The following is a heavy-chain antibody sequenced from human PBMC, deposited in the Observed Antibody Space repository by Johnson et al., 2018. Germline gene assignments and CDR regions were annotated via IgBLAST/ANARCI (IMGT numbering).Heavy chain of an antibody. CDR3: ARGGYYDSSGYYGVAFDI. Sequence: QVQLVQSGGGVVQPGRSXRLSCAASGFTFSSYAMHWVRQAPGKGLEWVAVISYDGSNQYYADSVKGRFTISRDNSKNTLDLQMNRLRAEDTAVYYCARGGYYDSSGYYGVAFDIWGQGTMVTVSS. D-gene: IGHD3-22*01. J-gene: IGHJ3*02. V-gene: IGHV3-30-3*01. CDR1: GFTFSSYA. CDR2: ISYDGSNQ.